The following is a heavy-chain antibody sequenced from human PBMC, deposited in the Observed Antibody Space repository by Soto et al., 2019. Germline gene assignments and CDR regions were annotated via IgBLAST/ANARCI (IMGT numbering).Heavy chain of an antibody. J-gene: IGHJ4*02. V-gene: IGHV3-23*01. CDR2: ISGSGGST. Sequence: EVQLLESGGGLVKPGGSLRLSCAASGFTFSSYAMSWVRQAPGKGLEWVSAISGSGGSTYYADSVKGRFTISRDNSKNTLYLQMNVLRAEDTAVYYRARVILGEWLATVDYWGLGTLVTASS. CDR3: ARVILGEWLATVDY. CDR1: GFTFSSYA. D-gene: IGHD3-16*01.